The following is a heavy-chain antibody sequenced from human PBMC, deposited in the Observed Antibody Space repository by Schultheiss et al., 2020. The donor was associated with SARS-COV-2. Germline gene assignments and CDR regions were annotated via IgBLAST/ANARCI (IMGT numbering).Heavy chain of an antibody. J-gene: IGHJ4*02. CDR3: ARDRDGLRYYFDY. Sequence: GSLRLSCAASGFTFSSYGMHWVRQAPGKGLEWIGEINHSGSTNSNPSLKSRVTISVDTSKNQFSLKLSSVTAADTAVYYCARDRDGLRYYFDYWGQGTLVTVSS. CDR1: GFTFSSYG. V-gene: IGHV4-34*01. CDR2: INHSGST. D-gene: IGHD3-10*01.